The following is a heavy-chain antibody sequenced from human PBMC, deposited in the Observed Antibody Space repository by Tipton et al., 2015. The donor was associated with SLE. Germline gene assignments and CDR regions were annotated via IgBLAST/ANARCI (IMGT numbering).Heavy chain of an antibody. Sequence: TLSLTCSVSDASITNYYWGWIRQTPGRGLECIGLIYSRGTTNYNPSLKSRVTISVDTSKNQFSLKLSSATAADAAVYYCARLGGGGVGAPFDYWGQGTLVTVSS. CDR3: ARLGGGGVGAPFDY. J-gene: IGHJ4*02. CDR1: DASITNYY. CDR2: IYSRGTT. V-gene: IGHV4-59*08. D-gene: IGHD1-26*01.